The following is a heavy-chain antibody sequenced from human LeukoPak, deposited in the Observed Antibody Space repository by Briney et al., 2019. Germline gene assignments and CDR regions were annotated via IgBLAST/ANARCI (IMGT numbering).Heavy chain of an antibody. CDR2: IYYSGST. CDR3: VRTEVSSGSEDY. J-gene: IGHJ4*02. D-gene: IGHD6-19*01. V-gene: IGHV4-30-4*08. CDR1: GGSIISSAYC. Sequence: SQTLSLTCTVSGGSIISSAYCWSWIRQPPGKGLEWIGYIYYSGSTYYNPSLKSRVTISLDTSKNQFSLKLSPVTAADTAVYYCVRTEVSSGSEDYWGQGTLVTVSS.